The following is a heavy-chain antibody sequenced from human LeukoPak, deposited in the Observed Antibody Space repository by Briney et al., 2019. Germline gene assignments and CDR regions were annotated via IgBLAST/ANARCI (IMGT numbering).Heavy chain of an antibody. Sequence: SETLSLTCTVSGGSISSGGYYWSWIRQPPGKGLEWIGYIYHSGSTYYNPSLKSRVTISVDRSKNQFSLKLSSVTAADTAVYYCARVRVRTYYFDYWGQGTLVTVSS. V-gene: IGHV4-30-2*01. CDR2: IYHSGST. J-gene: IGHJ4*02. D-gene: IGHD1-7*01. CDR1: GGSISSGGYY. CDR3: ARVRVRTYYFDY.